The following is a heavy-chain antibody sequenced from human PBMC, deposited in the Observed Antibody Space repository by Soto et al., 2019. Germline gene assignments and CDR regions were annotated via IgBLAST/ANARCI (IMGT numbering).Heavy chain of an antibody. CDR1: GFTFSSYS. CDR3: GRKGGYCSSTSCYGSEVDY. J-gene: IGHJ4*02. Sequence: EVQLVESGGGLVQPGGSLRLSCAASGFTFSSYSMTWVRQAPGKGLEWVSYISSSSSTIYYADSVKGRFTISRDNAKNSLDLQMNSLRDEDTAVYYCGRKGGYCSSTSCYGSEVDYWGQGTLVTVSS. D-gene: IGHD2-2*01. CDR2: ISSSSSTI. V-gene: IGHV3-48*02.